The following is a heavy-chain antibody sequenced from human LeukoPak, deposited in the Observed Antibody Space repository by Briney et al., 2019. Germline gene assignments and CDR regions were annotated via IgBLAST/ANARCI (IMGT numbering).Heavy chain of an antibody. CDR3: ATADWFSFDF. Sequence: GGSLRLSCAASGFSFSSYWMSWVRQAPGKGLEWVATIKNDGSEKNYEDSVKGRFTISRDNAKNSLYLQMSGLRAEDTAVYFCATADWFSFDFWGQGTLVTVSS. D-gene: IGHD3-9*01. J-gene: IGHJ4*02. CDR1: GFSFSSYW. V-gene: IGHV3-7*04. CDR2: IKNDGSEK.